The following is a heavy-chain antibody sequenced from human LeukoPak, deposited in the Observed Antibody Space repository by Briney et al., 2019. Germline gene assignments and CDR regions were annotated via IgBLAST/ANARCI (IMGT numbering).Heavy chain of an antibody. CDR3: ARDVGNFDY. CDR2: INGDGIST. Sequence: PGGSLRLSCAASGFTFSNYWMHWVRQAPGKGLVWVSRINGDGISTGYADSVKGRFTVSRDNAKRTLYLQMNSLRAEDTAVYYSARDVGNFDYWGQGTLVTVSS. CDR1: GFTFSNYW. V-gene: IGHV3-74*01. J-gene: IGHJ4*02.